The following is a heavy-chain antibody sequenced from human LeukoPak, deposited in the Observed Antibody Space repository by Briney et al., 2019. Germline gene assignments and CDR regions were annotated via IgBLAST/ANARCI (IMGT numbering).Heavy chain of an antibody. V-gene: IGHV1-2*02. CDR1: GYTFTGYY. CDR3: ARVGTLSLGSPHYYYYGMDV. D-gene: IGHD1-7*01. J-gene: IGHJ6*02. Sequence: ASVKVSRKASGYTFTGYYMHWVRQAPGQGLAWMGWINTKSGGTNYAQKFQGRVTMTRDTPISTAYMELSRLRSDDTAVYYCARVGTLSLGSPHYYYYGMDVWGQGTTVTVSS. CDR2: INTKSGGT.